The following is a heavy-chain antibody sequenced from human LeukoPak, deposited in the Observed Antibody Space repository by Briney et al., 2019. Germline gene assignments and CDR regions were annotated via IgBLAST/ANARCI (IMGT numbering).Heavy chain of an antibody. V-gene: IGHV3-21*01. CDR3: ARDALYGDSPLGDY. D-gene: IGHD4-17*01. CDR2: ISSSSSYI. J-gene: IGHJ4*02. CDR1: GFTFSSYS. Sequence: GGSLRLSCAASGFTFSSYSMNWVRQAPGKGLEWVSSISSSSSYIYYADSVKGRFTISRANAKNSLYLQMNSLRAEDTAVYYCARDALYGDSPLGDYWGQGALVTVSS.